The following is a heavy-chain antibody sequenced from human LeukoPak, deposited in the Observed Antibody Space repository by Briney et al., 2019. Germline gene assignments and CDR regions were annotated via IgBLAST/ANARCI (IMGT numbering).Heavy chain of an antibody. CDR3: ARPNGYLDK. CDR1: GFTFSGSW. D-gene: IGHD5-24*01. Sequence: GGSLRLSCAASGFTFSGSWMTWIRQAPGKGLEWVANIKEDGSDKYYVDSVKGRFTTSRDNAKDSLYLQMNSLRAEDTAVYYCARPNGYLDKWGQGTLVTVSS. J-gene: IGHJ4*02. CDR2: IKEDGSDK. V-gene: IGHV3-7*03.